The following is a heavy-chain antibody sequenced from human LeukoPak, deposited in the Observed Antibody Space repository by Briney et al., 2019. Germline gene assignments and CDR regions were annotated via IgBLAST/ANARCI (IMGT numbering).Heavy chain of an antibody. J-gene: IGHJ3*02. D-gene: IGHD3-9*01. CDR3: ASDNFDWLLSGAFDI. Sequence: ASVKVSCKASGGTFSSYAISRVRQAPGQGPEWMGGIIPIFGTANYAQKFQGRVTITTDESTSTAYMELSSLRSEDTAVYYCASDNFDWLLSGAFDIWGQGTMVTVSS. CDR2: IIPIFGTA. V-gene: IGHV1-69*05. CDR1: GGTFSSYA.